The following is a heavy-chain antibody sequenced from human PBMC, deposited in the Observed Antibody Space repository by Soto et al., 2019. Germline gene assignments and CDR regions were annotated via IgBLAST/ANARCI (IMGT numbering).Heavy chain of an antibody. J-gene: IGHJ4*02. Sequence: QVPLQESGPGLVKPSETLSLTCTVSGGSVSSGSYYWSWIRQPPGKGLEWIGYIYYSGSTNYNPSLKRRVTIAVDTSQNQFSLKLSSVPAADAAVYYCARVSPIYCTNGVCYMDPYYFDYWGQGTLVTVSS. V-gene: IGHV4-61*01. CDR3: ARVSPIYCTNGVCYMDPYYFDY. CDR2: IYYSGST. CDR1: GGSVSSGSYY. D-gene: IGHD2-8*01.